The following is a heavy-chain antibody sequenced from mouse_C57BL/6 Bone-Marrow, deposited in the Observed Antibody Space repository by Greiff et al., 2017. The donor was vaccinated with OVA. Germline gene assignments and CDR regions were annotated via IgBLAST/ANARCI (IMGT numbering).Heavy chain of an antibody. J-gene: IGHJ2*01. CDR1: GFTIKDYY. CDR2: IDPEGGDT. D-gene: IGHD2-1*01. Sequence: VQLQQSGAELVRPGASVKLSCTASGFTIKDYYMHWVKQRPEQGLEWIGRIDPEGGDTEYAPKFQGKATMTADTSSNTAYLQLSSLTSEDAAVYYCTADGNVGVYFDYWGQGTTLTVSS. CDR3: TADGNVGVYFDY. V-gene: IGHV14-1*01.